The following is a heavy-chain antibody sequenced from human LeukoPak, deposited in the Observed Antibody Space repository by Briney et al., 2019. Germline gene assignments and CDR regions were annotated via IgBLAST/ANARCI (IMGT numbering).Heavy chain of an antibody. CDR2: IKHDGSEA. V-gene: IGHV3-7*05. D-gene: IGHD3-10*02. CDR1: GFTFSNYA. J-gene: IGHJ4*02. CDR3: ARYVSALDY. Sequence: PGGSLRLSCAASGFTFSNYAMSWVRQAPGKGLEWVATIKHDGSEANYVDSVKGRFTSSRDNANNLLFLQMNSLRADDTAVYYCARYVSALDYWGQGTLVTVSS.